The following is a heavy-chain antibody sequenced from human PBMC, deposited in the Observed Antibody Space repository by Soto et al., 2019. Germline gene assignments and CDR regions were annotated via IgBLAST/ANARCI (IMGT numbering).Heavy chain of an antibody. CDR1: GFTFSSYA. Sequence: QVQLVESGGGVVQPGRSLRLSCAASGFTFSSYAMHWVRQAPGKGLEWVAVISYDGSNKYYADSVKGRFTISRDNSKNTLYLQMNSLRAEDTAVYYCARDIVLVPAAMESYYYYGMDVWGQGTTVTVSS. V-gene: IGHV3-30-3*01. CDR3: ARDIVLVPAAMESYYYYGMDV. CDR2: ISYDGSNK. D-gene: IGHD2-2*01. J-gene: IGHJ6*02.